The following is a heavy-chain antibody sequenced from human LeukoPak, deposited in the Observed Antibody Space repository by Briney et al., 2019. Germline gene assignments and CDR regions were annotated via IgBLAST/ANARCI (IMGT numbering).Heavy chain of an antibody. CDR2: MNQDGSEK. J-gene: IGHJ6*04. D-gene: IGHD1-1*01. Sequence: GGSLRLSCAVSGFTFRSDWMNGCRQAPGKGLEGVASMNQDGSEKYYVDSVKGRVTISRDNAKNSLSLHMNSLRAGDTAVYYCAREREGGTYHYHYSMAVCGKGTTVTVSS. V-gene: IGHV3-7*01. CDR3: AREREGGTYHYHYSMAV. CDR1: GFTFRSDW.